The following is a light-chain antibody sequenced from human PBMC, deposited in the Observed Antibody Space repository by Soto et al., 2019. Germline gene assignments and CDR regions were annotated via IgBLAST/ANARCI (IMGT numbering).Light chain of an antibody. CDR3: QQRSNWVT. J-gene: IGKJ5*01. V-gene: IGKV3-11*01. Sequence: EIGLTQSPATLSLSPGERATLSCRASQSVSSYLAWYQQTPGQAPRLLIYDASNRATGIPARFSGSGSGTDFTLTISSLEPEDFAVYYCQQRSNWVTFGQGTRLEIK. CDR1: QSVSSY. CDR2: DAS.